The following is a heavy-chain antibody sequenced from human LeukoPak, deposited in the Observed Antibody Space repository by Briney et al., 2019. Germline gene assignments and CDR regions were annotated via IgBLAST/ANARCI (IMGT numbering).Heavy chain of an antibody. J-gene: IGHJ3*02. CDR1: GGSISSYY. CDR3: ARDRYYYDSSSYFSAFDT. CDR2: VFTSAIISGNT. Sequence: SETLSLTCTVSGGSISSYYWSWIRQPPGKGLEWIGRVFTSAIISGNTNYNPSLKSRVTMSVDSSKNQFSLKLRSVTAADTAVYYCARDRYYYDSSSYFSAFDTWGQGTMVTVSS. V-gene: IGHV4-4*07. D-gene: IGHD3-22*01.